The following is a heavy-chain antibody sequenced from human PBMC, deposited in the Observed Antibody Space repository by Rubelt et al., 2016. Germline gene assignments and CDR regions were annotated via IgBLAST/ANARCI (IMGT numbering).Heavy chain of an antibody. Sequence: QVQLQQWGAGLLKPSETLSLTCAVYGGSFSGYYWSWIRQPPGKGLEWIGEINHSGSTNYNPSLKSRVTITVDTSKNQFSLKLSSVTAAYTAVYYCSRGELIVVAHDAFDIWGQGTMVTVSS. J-gene: IGHJ3*02. CDR2: INHSGST. CDR1: GGSFSGYY. CDR3: SRGELIVVAHDAFDI. D-gene: IGHD3-22*01. V-gene: IGHV4-34*01.